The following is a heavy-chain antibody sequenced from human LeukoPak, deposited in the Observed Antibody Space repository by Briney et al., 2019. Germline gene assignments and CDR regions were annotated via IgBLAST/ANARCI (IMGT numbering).Heavy chain of an antibody. V-gene: IGHV1-18*01. J-gene: IGHJ6*02. CDR3: ARDVRSGGSLYGMDV. CDR1: GYTFTSYG. CDR2: ISAYNGNT. D-gene: IGHD1-26*01. Sequence: ASVKVSCKASGYTFTSYGISWVRQAPGQGLEWMGWISAYNGNTNYAQKLQGRVTMTTDTSTSTAYMELRSLRSDDTAVYYCARDVRSGGSLYGMDVWGQGTTVTVSS.